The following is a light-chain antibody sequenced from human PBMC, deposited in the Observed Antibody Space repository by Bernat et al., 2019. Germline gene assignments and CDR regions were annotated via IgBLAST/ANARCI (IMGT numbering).Light chain of an antibody. CDR3: ASFAGSFKFI. J-gene: IGLJ2*01. CDR2: EVS. Sequence: QSALTQPPSASGSPGQSVTISCTGTSSDVGGYNYVSWYQQHPGKAPKLMIYEVSKRPSGVPDRFSGSKFGSTASLTISGLQAEDEANYYCASFAGSFKFIFGGGTELTVL. CDR1: SSDVGGYNY. V-gene: IGLV2-8*01.